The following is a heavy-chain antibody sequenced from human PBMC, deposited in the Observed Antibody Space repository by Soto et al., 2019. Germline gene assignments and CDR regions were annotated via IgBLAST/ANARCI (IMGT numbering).Heavy chain of an antibody. V-gene: IGHV1-18*04. CDR2: ISAYNGNT. CDR1: GYTFSDHG. Sequence: QVQLVQSGGEVKKPGASVKVSCKASGYTFSDHGITWVRQAPGEGLEWMGWISAYNGNTDYAVKFQDRVTLPTHTPTSTAYMELGSLRSDATAVYYCARDLPYTSARNHEAFDIWGQGKRVTVSS. J-gene: IGHJ3*02. CDR3: ARDLPYTSARNHEAFDI. D-gene: IGHD6-25*01.